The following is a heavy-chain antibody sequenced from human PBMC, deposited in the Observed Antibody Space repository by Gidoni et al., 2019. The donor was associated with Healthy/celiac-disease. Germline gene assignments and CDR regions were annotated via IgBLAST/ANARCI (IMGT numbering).Heavy chain of an antibody. CDR1: GFTFSSYS. V-gene: IGHV3-21*01. D-gene: IGHD6-13*01. J-gene: IGHJ4*02. CDR2: ISSSSSYI. CDR3: ARDGIAAAGYFDY. Sequence: EVQLVESGGGLVKPGGSLSLSCAASGFTFSSYSMNWVRQAPGKGLEWVSSISSSSSYIYYADSVKGRFTISRDNAKNSLYLQMNSLRAEDTAVYYCARDGIAAAGYFDYWGQGTLVTVSS.